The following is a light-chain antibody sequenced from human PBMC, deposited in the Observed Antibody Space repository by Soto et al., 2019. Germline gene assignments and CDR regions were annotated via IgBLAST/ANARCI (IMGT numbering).Light chain of an antibody. Sequence: EIVMTQSPATLSVSPGERATLSCRASQSVSSNLAWYQQKPGQAPRLLIYGASTRATGIPARFSGSGSGTDFTLTISSLEPEDVAVYYCQQRDYWPLTFGGGTKVDIK. CDR1: QSVSSN. CDR2: GAS. J-gene: IGKJ4*01. V-gene: IGKV3-15*01. CDR3: QQRDYWPLT.